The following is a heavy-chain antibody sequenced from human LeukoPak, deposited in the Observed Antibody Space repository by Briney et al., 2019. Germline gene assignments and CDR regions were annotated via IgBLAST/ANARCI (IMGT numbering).Heavy chain of an antibody. J-gene: IGHJ4*02. Sequence: SVTVSFKASGGTFSSYAISWVRQAPGQGLEWMGGIIPIFGTANYAQKFQGRVTITTDESTSTAYMELSSLRSEYTAVYYCARDRSSQDGYNSQATSYYFDYWGQGTLVTVSS. D-gene: IGHD5-24*01. CDR2: IIPIFGTA. V-gene: IGHV1-69*05. CDR3: ARDRSSQDGYNSQATSYYFDY. CDR1: GGTFSSYA.